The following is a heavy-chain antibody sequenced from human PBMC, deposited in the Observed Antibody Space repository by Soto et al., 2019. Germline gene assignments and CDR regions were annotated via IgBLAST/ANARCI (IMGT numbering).Heavy chain of an antibody. J-gene: IGHJ4*02. CDR1: GYSFTSYW. Sequence: GESLKISCKGSGYSFTSYWIGWVRQMPGKGLEWMGIIYPGDSDTRYSPSFQGQVTISADKSISTAYLQWSSLKASDTAMYYCARLRRQAYYYDSSGYYYFDYWGQGTLVTVSS. CDR2: IYPGDSDT. V-gene: IGHV5-51*01. CDR3: ARLRRQAYYYDSSGYYYFDY. D-gene: IGHD3-22*01.